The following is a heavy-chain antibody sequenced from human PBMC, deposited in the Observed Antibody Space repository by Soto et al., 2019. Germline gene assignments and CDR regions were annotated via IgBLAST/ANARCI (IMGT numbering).Heavy chain of an antibody. CDR2: ISYDGSKK. J-gene: IGHJ4*02. Sequence: GGSLRLSCRASGFTFSSYGMHWVRQAPGRGLEWVAFISYDGSKKHDADYVKGRFIISRDNSKNTLDLEMNSLRPEDTAVYYCAKDFTSDTEELYYFDYWGQGTLVTVSS. CDR3: AKDFTSDTEELYYFDY. CDR1: GFTFSSYG. V-gene: IGHV3-30*18. D-gene: IGHD1-7*01.